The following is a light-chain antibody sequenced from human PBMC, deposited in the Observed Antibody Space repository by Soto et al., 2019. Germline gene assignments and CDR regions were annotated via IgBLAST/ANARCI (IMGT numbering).Light chain of an antibody. CDR1: ESVRSRY. V-gene: IGKV3-20*01. CDR2: GTS. J-gene: IGKJ2*01. CDR3: QQYANSPPYT. Sequence: EIVLTQSPGTLSLSPGERATLSCRASESVRSRYLAWYQQKPGQAPRLLFYGTSTRATGIPDRFSASGSETGFTLTISRLEPEDFAVYFCQQYANSPPYTFGQGTKLEIK.